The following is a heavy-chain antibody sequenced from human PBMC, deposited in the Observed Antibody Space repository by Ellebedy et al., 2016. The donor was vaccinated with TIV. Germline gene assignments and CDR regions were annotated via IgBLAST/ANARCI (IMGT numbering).Heavy chain of an antibody. Sequence: SETLSLTCTVSGGSISSYHWTWIRQPPGKGLEWIGSIYYSGSTYYNPSLKSRVTISLDMSENQFSLRLRSVTAADTAMYYCVSSVEMATRFDYWGRGTQVTVSS. CDR1: GGSISSYH. D-gene: IGHD5-24*01. V-gene: IGHV4-59*05. CDR3: VSSVEMATRFDY. CDR2: IYYSGST. J-gene: IGHJ4*02.